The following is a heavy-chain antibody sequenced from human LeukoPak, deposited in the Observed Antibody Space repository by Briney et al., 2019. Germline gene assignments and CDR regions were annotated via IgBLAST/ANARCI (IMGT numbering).Heavy chain of an antibody. J-gene: IGHJ3*02. Sequence: SETLSLTCTVSGYSISSGYYWGWIRQPPGKGLEWIGSIYHSGSTYYNPSLKSRVTISVDTSKNQFSLKLSSVTAADTAVYYCASGSYYCGGDCFYAFDIWGQGTMVTVSS. D-gene: IGHD2-21*01. CDR1: GYSISSGYY. V-gene: IGHV4-38-2*02. CDR3: ASGSYYCGGDCFYAFDI. CDR2: IYHSGST.